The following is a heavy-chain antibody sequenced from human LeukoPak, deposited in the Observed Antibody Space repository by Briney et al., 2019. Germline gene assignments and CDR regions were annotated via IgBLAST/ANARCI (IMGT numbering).Heavy chain of an antibody. D-gene: IGHD6-19*01. J-gene: IGHJ4*02. Sequence: ASVKVSCKASGHTFTSYGISWVRQAPGQGLEWMGWISAYNGNTNYAQKLQGRVTMTTDTSTSTAYMELRSLRSDDTAVYYCARGPPSQWLVPFDYWGQGTLVTVSS. CDR1: GHTFTSYG. CDR2: ISAYNGNT. V-gene: IGHV1-18*01. CDR3: ARGPPSQWLVPFDY.